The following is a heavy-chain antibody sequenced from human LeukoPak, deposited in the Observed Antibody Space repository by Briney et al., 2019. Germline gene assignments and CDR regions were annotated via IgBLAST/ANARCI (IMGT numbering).Heavy chain of an antibody. CDR1: GYTFTGYY. D-gene: IGHD3-10*01. J-gene: IGHJ5*02. Sequence: ASVKVSCKASGYTFTGYYMHWVRQAPGQGLEWMGWINPNSGGTNYAQEFQGRVTMTRDTSISTAYMELSRLRSDDTAVYYCAIQGVIVYWFDPWGQGTLVTVSS. CDR3: AIQGVIVYWFDP. V-gene: IGHV1-2*02. CDR2: INPNSGGT.